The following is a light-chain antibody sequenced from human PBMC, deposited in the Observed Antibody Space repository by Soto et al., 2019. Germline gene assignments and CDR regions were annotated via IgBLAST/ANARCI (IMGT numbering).Light chain of an antibody. Sequence: STDRQCLSPGERATLSCRASHRVSSYLAWYQQKPGQAPRLLIYGASTRATGIPARFSGSGSGTEYTRPLCRLQSEDFALYYCQQYNTGPIIFGAGTKVDIK. V-gene: IGKV3-15*01. CDR1: HRVSSY. CDR2: GAS. CDR3: QQYNTGPII. J-gene: IGKJ4*01.